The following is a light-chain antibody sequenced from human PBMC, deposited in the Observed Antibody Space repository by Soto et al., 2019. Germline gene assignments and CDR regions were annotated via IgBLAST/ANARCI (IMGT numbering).Light chain of an antibody. CDR1: SSDVGSCNY. Sequence: QSVLTQPPSVSGSPGQSITISCTGTSSDVGSCNYVCWYQQHPGKAPKLMIYEVSNRPSGFSNRFSGSKSGNTASLTLSGLQAEDGADYYCSSYTNSDTRVFGGGTKLTVL. CDR2: EVS. CDR3: SSYTNSDTRV. V-gene: IGLV2-14*01. J-gene: IGLJ3*02.